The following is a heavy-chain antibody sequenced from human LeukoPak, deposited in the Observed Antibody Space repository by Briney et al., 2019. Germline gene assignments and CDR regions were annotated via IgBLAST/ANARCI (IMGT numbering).Heavy chain of an antibody. CDR3: ARVSKPGWFDYYYMDV. D-gene: IGHD3-10*01. CDR2: VLSDGSDQ. V-gene: IGHV3-30*03. Sequence: GGSLRLSCAASGFTFSSYSMNWVRQAPGKGLEWLAVVLSDGSDQYYGDSVQGRFTVSRDNSKNTLYLQMDNLRFEDTAVYYCARVSKPGWFDYYYMDVWGKGTTVSVSS. CDR1: GFTFSSYS. J-gene: IGHJ6*03.